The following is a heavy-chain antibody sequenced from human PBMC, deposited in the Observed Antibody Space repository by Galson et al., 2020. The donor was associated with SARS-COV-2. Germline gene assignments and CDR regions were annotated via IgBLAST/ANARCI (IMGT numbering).Heavy chain of an antibody. CDR2: MYFTGSK. Sequence: SETLSLTCAVSGGSISGGSYYWSWIRPPAGQGLEWIGRMYFTGSKNSNPSLKSRVTMSIDTSKNEFSLTLTSVTAADTAVYYCARDPLRSNTLALMESESYYYGMDVWGQGTTFTVSS. CDR3: ARDPLRSNTLALMESESYYYGMDV. J-gene: IGHJ6*02. D-gene: IGHD3-3*01. CDR1: GGSISGGSYY. V-gene: IGHV4-61*02.